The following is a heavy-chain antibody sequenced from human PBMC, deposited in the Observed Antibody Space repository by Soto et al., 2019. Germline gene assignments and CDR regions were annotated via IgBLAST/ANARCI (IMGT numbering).Heavy chain of an antibody. Sequence: GASVKVSCKASGGTFSSYTMSWVRQAPGQGLERMGGIIPIFGTTTYAHKFQGRVTITADESTSTVYMELSSLRGEDTAVYYCARGALTTLAYYYGMDVWGQGTTVTVSS. D-gene: IGHD4-4*01. V-gene: IGHV1-69*13. CDR1: GGTFSSYT. CDR2: IIPIFGTT. CDR3: ARGALTTLAYYYGMDV. J-gene: IGHJ6*02.